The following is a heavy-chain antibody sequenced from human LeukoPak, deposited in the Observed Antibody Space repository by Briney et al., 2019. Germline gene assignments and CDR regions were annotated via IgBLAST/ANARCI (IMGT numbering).Heavy chain of an antibody. J-gene: IGHJ4*02. D-gene: IGHD3-3*01. Sequence: GGSLRLSCAASGFTFSSYAMSWVRQAPGKGLEWVSAISGSGGSTYYADSVKGRFTISRDNSKNTLYLQMNSLRAEDTAVYYCAKADRITIFGVANIYFDYWGQGTLVTVSS. CDR1: GFTFSSYA. V-gene: IGHV3-23*01. CDR3: AKADRITIFGVANIYFDY. CDR2: ISGSGGST.